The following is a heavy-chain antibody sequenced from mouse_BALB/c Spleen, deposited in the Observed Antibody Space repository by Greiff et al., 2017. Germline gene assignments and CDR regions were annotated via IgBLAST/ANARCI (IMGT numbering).Heavy chain of an antibody. CDR1: GFTFSSFG. J-gene: IGHJ4*01. CDR2: ISSGSSTI. CDR3: ARWGSYYAMDY. Sequence: DVLLVESGGGLVQPGGSRKLSCAASGFTFSSFGMHWVRQAPEKGLEWVAYISSGSSTIYYADTVKGRFTISRDNPKNTLFLQMTSLRSEDTAMYYCARWGSYYAMDYWGQGTSVTVSS. V-gene: IGHV5-17*02.